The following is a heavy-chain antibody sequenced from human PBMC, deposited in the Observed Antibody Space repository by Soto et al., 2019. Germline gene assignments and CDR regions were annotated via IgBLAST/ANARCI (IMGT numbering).Heavy chain of an antibody. D-gene: IGHD6-19*01. CDR1: GFTFSDYY. J-gene: IGHJ4*02. V-gene: IGHV3-11*06. Sequence: PXESLRLSCAASGFTFSDYYMSWMRQAPGKGLEWVSYISSSSSYTNYADSVKGRFTISRDNAKNSLYLQMNSLRAEDTAVYYCARDERIAVAGYYFDYWGQGTLVTVSS. CDR3: ARDERIAVAGYYFDY. CDR2: ISSSSSYT.